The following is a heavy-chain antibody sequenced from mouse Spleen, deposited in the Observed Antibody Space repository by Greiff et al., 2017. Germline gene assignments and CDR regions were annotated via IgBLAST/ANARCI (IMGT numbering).Heavy chain of an antibody. V-gene: IGHV5-9-3*01. CDR2: ISSGGGNT. J-gene: IGHJ4*01. CDR1: GFTFSSYA. Sequence: EVQRVESGGGLVKPGGSLKLSCAASGFTFSSYAMSWVRQTPEKRLEWVAYISSGGGNTYYPDSVKGRFTISRDNAKNTLYLQMSSLRSEDTALYYCARDEVYYGNYPMDYWGQGTSVTVSS. CDR3: ARDEVYYGNYPMDY. D-gene: IGHD2-1*01.